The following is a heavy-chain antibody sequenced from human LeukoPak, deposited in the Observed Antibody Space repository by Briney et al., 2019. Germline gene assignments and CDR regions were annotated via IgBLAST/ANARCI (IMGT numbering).Heavy chain of an antibody. CDR3: ARDHGPTYYYDSSGYYSLDY. CDR1: GYTFTSYG. V-gene: IGHV1-18*01. J-gene: IGHJ4*02. D-gene: IGHD3-22*01. CDR2: ISAYNGNT. Sequence: ASVKVSCKASGYTFTSYGISWVRQAPGQGLEWMGWISAYNGNTNYAQKLQGRITMTTDTSTSTAYMELRSPRSDDTAVYYCARDHGPTYYYDSSGYYSLDYWGQGTLVTVSS.